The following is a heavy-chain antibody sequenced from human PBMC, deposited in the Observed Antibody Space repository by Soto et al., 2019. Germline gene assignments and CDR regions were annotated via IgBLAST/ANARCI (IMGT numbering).Heavy chain of an antibody. CDR2: MFYGVST. CDR1: GSSINSSGYY. V-gene: IGHV4-39*01. J-gene: IGHJ4*02. Sequence: SETLSLTCTVSGSSINSSGYYWGWIRQPPGEGLEWIGSMFYGVSTYYNPSLKSRVTVSVDTSKTQFSLNLRSVAAADTAVYYCARLPSRHLVDYWGQGTLVTVSS. D-gene: IGHD3-3*02. CDR3: ARLPSRHLVDY.